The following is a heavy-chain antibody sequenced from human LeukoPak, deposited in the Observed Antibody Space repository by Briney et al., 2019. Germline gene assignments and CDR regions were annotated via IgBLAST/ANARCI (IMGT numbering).Heavy chain of an antibody. CDR1: GFTFSSYA. CDR2: ISGSGGST. CDR3: AKSAHYYDSSGSEVFDY. D-gene: IGHD3-22*01. V-gene: IGHV3-23*01. J-gene: IGHJ4*02. Sequence: PGGSLRLSCAASGFTFSSYAMSWVRQAPGKGLEWVSAISGSGGSTYYADSVKGRFTISRDNSKNTLYLQMNSLRAEDMAVYYCAKSAHYYDSSGSEVFDYWGQGTLVTVSS.